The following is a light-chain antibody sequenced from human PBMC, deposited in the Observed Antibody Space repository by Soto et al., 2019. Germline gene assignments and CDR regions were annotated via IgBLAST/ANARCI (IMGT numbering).Light chain of an antibody. CDR3: QQSYSTPPWT. V-gene: IGKV1-39*01. CDR1: QSISSY. CDR2: AAS. Sequence: DIQMIQSPSSLSASVGDRVTITCRASQSISSYLNWYQQKPGKAPELLIYAASSLQSGVPSRFSGSGSGTDFTLTISSLQPEDFATYYCQQSYSTPPWTFGQGTKVEIK. J-gene: IGKJ1*01.